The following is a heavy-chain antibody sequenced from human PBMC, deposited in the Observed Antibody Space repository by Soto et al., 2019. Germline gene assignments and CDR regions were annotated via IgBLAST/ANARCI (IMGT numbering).Heavy chain of an antibody. V-gene: IGHV4-31*03. Sequence: LTCTVSGGSISSGGYYWSWIRQHPGKGLEWIGYIYYSGSTYYNPSLKSRVTISVDTSKNQFSLKLSSVTAADTAVYYCVRRIMITFGGVIGEHAFDIWGQGTMVTVSS. CDR2: IYYSGST. J-gene: IGHJ3*02. CDR3: VRRIMITFGGVIGEHAFDI. D-gene: IGHD3-16*02. CDR1: GGSISSGGYY.